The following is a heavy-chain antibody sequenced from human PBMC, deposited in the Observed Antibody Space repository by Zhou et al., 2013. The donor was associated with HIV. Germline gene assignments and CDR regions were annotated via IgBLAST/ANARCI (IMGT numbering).Heavy chain of an antibody. V-gene: IGHV1-2*02. CDR3: VRDGGPVEFDH. CDR2: INPKTGKA. D-gene: IGHD6-19*01. CDR1: GYFFSEFY. Sequence: QVQLVQSGPEVKEPGASVKVSCKGSGYFFSEFYTHWVRQAPGHGPEWMGFINPKTGKAKYAEKFQDRLSLSRDTSMRTTYMELTRLTIDDSAMYYCVRDGGPVEFDHWGQGTL. J-gene: IGHJ4*02.